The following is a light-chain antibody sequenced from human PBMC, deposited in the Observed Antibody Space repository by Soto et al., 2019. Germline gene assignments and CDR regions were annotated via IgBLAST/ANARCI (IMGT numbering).Light chain of an antibody. CDR1: SPNIGAGYD. V-gene: IGLV1-40*01. Sequence: QSVLTQPPSVSGAPGQRVTISCTGSSPNIGAGYDVHWYQQLPGTAPKLLIYGNINRPSGVPDRFSGSKSGTSASLAITGLQAEDEADYYCQSYDTSLSGFYVFGTGTKVTVL. CDR2: GNI. CDR3: QSYDTSLSGFYV. J-gene: IGLJ1*01.